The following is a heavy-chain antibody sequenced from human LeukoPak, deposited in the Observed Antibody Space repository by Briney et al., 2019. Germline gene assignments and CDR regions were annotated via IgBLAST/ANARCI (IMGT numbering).Heavy chain of an antibody. J-gene: IGHJ3*02. D-gene: IGHD6-13*01. V-gene: IGHV1-2*02. Sequence: ASVKVSCKASGYTFTGYYMHWVRQAPGQGLEWMGWINPNSGGTNYAQKFQGRVTMTRDMSTSTVYMELSSLRSEDTAMYYCARDEGEQYLVLGAFDIWGQGTMVTVSS. CDR1: GYTFTGYY. CDR2: INPNSGGT. CDR3: ARDEGEQYLVLGAFDI.